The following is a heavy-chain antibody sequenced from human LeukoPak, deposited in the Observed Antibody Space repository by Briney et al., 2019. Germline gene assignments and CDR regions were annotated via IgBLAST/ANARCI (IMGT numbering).Heavy chain of an antibody. J-gene: IGHJ5*02. D-gene: IGHD3-22*01. CDR3: ATDFYDST. CDR1: GFTFSNAW. CDR2: IRSNSDGGTI. V-gene: IGHV3-15*07. Sequence: GGSLRLSCATSGFTFSNAWMNWVRQAPGKGLEWVGRIRSNSDGGTIDYAAPVKGRFTLSRDDSKTTLYLQMNSLQTEDTAVYYCATDFYDSTWGQGTLITVSS.